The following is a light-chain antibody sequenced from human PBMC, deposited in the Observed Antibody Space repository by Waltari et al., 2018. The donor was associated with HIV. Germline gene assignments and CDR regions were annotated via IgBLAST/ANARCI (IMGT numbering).Light chain of an antibody. CDR3: SSYTSSSTLVV. J-gene: IGLJ2*01. CDR1: RSHVGGFTH. V-gene: IGLV2-14*03. Sequence: SALTQPASVSGSPGQSIPISCTGTRSHVGGFTHVSWYQHHPGKAPKLMIYDVTSRPSGVSNRFSGSKSGNTASLTISGLQAEDEADYYCSSYTSSSTLVVFGGGTKLTVL. CDR2: DVT.